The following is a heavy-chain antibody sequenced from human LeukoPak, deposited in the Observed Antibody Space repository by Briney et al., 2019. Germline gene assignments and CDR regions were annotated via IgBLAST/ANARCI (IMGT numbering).Heavy chain of an antibody. CDR1: GYTFSSYG. J-gene: IGHJ4*02. CDR2: ISVHNGNP. Sequence: GASVKVSCKASGYTFSSYGSSWVRQAPGQGLEWMGWISVHNGNPEYAQKFQGRVIMTTDTFTSTAYMELRSLRSDDTAVYYCARDQYDSVWGSHRPYFDYWGQGTLVTVSS. V-gene: IGHV1-18*01. D-gene: IGHD3-16*02. CDR3: ARDQYDSVWGSHRPYFDY.